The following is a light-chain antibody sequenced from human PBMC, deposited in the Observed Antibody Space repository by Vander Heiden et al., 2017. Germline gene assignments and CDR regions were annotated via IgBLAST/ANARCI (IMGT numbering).Light chain of an antibody. Sequence: DIVMTQTPLSLSVPPGQPASFSCKSTQSLLRSDGKTHLYWYLQRPGQPPQLLIYEVSNRFSGVPDRFTGSGSGTDFTLKISREEADDVGVYYCMQSIQLPITFGQGTRLEIK. CDR1: QSLLRSDGKTH. CDR3: MQSIQLPIT. J-gene: IGKJ5*01. CDR2: EVS. V-gene: IGKV2D-29*01.